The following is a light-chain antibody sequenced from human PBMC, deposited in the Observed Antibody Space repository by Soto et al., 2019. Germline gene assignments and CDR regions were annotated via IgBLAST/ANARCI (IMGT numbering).Light chain of an antibody. J-gene: IGKJ4*01. CDR2: GAS. V-gene: IGKV1-9*01. Sequence: DIQLTQSPSFLSASVKDRVTITCRASQCISNYLAWYQQKPGKAPKLLIYGASTLQSGVPSRISGSGSGTEITLTISSLQPEDFATYYCQQLNTYPLTFGGGTKVEIK. CDR3: QQLNTYPLT. CDR1: QCISNY.